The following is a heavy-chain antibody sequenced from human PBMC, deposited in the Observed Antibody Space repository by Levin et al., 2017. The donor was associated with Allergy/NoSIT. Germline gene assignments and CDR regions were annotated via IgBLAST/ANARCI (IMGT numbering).Heavy chain of an antibody. J-gene: IGHJ4*02. CDR1: GGSFSGYY. CDR2: INHSGST. V-gene: IGHV4-34*01. D-gene: IGHD6-6*01. Sequence: SETLSLTCAVYGGSFSGYYWSWIRQPPGKGLEWIGEINHSGSTNYNPSLKSRVTISVDTSKNQFSLKLSSVTAADTAVYYCARVSSSEPSFDYWGQGTLVTVSS. CDR3: ARVSSSEPSFDY.